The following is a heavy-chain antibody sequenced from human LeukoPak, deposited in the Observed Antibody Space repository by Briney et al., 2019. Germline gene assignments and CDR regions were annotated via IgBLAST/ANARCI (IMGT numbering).Heavy chain of an antibody. V-gene: IGHV3-48*01. CDR1: GFTFSSHS. CDR2: ISSSSSTI. CDR3: ARERYSYGLTPTYGMDV. J-gene: IGHJ6*02. D-gene: IGHD5-18*01. Sequence: GGSLRLSCAASGFTFSSHSMNWVRQAPGKGLEWVSYISSSSSTIYYADSVKGRFTISGDNSKNTLYLQMNSLRAEDTAVYYCARERYSYGLTPTYGMDVWGQGTTVTVSS.